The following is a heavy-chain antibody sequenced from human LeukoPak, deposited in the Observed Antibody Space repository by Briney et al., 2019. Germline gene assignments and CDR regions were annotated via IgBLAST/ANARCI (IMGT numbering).Heavy chain of an antibody. CDR3: ARLPFIAVAVEYYFDY. Sequence: ASVKVSCKASGYTFIDHYLHWVRQAPGKGLEWMGWISPSSGGTNSAQNFQGRVTMTRDTSTNTAYMELNRLTSDGTAVYYCARLPFIAVAVEYYFDYWGQGTLVTVSS. J-gene: IGHJ4*02. V-gene: IGHV1-2*02. CDR1: GYTFIDHY. CDR2: ISPSSGGT. D-gene: IGHD6-19*01.